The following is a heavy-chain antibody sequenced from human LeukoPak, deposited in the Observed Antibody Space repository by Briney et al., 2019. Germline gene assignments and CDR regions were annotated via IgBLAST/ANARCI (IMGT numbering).Heavy chain of an antibody. V-gene: IGHV4-30-2*01. CDR2: IYHSGST. Sequence: PSQTLSLTCAVSGGSISSGGYSWSWIRQPPGKGLEWIGYIYHSGSTYYNPSLKSRVTISVDRSKNQFSLKLSSVTAADTAVYYCARVPMTTVTTNAFDIWGQGTMVTVSS. CDR1: GGSISSGGYS. CDR3: ARVPMTTVTTNAFDI. J-gene: IGHJ3*02. D-gene: IGHD4-17*01.